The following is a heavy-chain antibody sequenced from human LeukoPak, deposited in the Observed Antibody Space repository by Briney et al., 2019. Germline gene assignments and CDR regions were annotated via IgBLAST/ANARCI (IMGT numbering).Heavy chain of an antibody. D-gene: IGHD3-3*02. CDR3: ARHTHFWRGHVMSPFDS. V-gene: IGHV4-39*01. CDR2: FYHRGST. CDR1: GDSISSGSSY. Sequence: SETLSLTCTVSGDSISSGSSYWGWIRQPPEKGLEWIGSFYHRGSTYFNPSLKSRVTIFVDTSKNQFSLKLSSVTAADTAIYYCARHTHFWRGHVMSPFDSWGQGSLVTVSS. J-gene: IGHJ4*02.